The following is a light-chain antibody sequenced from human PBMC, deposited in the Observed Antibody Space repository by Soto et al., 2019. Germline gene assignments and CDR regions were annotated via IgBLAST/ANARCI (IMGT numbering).Light chain of an antibody. CDR2: GNS. J-gene: IGLJ2*01. V-gene: IGLV1-40*01. CDR3: QSYDSSVLKVV. CDR1: SSNIGAGYD. Sequence: QAVVTQPPSVSGAPGQRVTISCTGSSSNIGAGYDVHWYQQLPGTAPKLLIYGNSNRPSGVPDRFSGSKSGSSASLAITGLHAEVEADYYCQSYDSSVLKVVFGGGTKLTVL.